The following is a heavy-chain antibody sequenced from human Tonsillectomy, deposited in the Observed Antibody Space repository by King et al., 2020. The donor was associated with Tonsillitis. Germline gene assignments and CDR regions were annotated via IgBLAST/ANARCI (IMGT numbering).Heavy chain of an antibody. CDR1: GGSISSSSYY. V-gene: IGHV4-39*01. CDR2: IYYSGST. Sequence: QLQESGPGLVKPSETLSLTCTVSGGSISSSSYYWGWIRQPPGKGLEWIGSIYYSGSTYYNPSLKSRVTISVDTSKNQFSLKLSSVTAADTAVYYCASPRAAYCSSTSCQSPTFDSWGQGTLVTVSS. D-gene: IGHD2-2*01. CDR3: ASPRAAYCSSTSCQSPTFDS. J-gene: IGHJ4*02.